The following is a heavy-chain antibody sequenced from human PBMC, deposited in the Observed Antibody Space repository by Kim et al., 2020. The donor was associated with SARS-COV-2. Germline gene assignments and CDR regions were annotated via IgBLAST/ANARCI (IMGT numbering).Heavy chain of an antibody. Sequence: GESLKISCKGSGYSFTSYWIGWVRQMPGKGLEWMGIIYPGDSDTRYSPSFQGQVTISADKSISTAYLQWSSLKASDTAMYYCARGNYDFWSGYYSMGYWGQGTLVTVSS. D-gene: IGHD3-3*01. J-gene: IGHJ4*02. CDR2: IYPGDSDT. CDR3: ARGNYDFWSGYYSMGY. CDR1: GYSFTSYW. V-gene: IGHV5-51*01.